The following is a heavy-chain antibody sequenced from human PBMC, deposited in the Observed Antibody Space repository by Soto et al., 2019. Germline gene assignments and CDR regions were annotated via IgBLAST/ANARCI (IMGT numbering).Heavy chain of an antibody. CDR1: GGSISSGGYS. D-gene: IGHD3-22*01. CDR2: IYHSGST. J-gene: IGHJ3*02. V-gene: IGHV4-30-2*01. CDR3: SRDEYYYDSSGLRSDAFDI. Sequence: SETLSLTCAVSGGSISSGGYSWSWIRQPPGKGLEWIGYIYHSGSTYYNPSLKSRVTISVDRSKNQFSLKLSSVTAADTAVYYCSRDEYYYDSSGLRSDAFDIWGQGTMVTVSS.